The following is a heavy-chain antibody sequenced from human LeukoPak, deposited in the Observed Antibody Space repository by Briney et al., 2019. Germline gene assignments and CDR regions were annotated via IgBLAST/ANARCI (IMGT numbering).Heavy chain of an antibody. Sequence: GGSLSLSCAASGFTFRRYWMNWVRESPGQGLEWVANRKQDGSEKYYVDSVKGRFTISKDNAKNSLFLQMNSLRAEDTAVYYCAREHYHSSDYWGQGTLVTVSS. CDR3: AREHYHSSDY. CDR2: RKQDGSEK. V-gene: IGHV3-7*01. CDR1: GFTFRRYW. J-gene: IGHJ4*02. D-gene: IGHD3-22*01.